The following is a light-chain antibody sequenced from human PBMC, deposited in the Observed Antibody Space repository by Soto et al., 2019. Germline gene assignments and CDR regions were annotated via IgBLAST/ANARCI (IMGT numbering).Light chain of an antibody. CDR1: QSISSW. CDR3: QQYHNYPRT. CDR2: KTS. Sequence: DIQMTQSPSTLSASVGDRVTITCRASQSISSWLAWYQQKPGKAPNLLIYKTSSLESGVPSRFSGSGSGTEFTLTISSPQPDDFATYYCQQYHNYPRTFGQGTKVEFK. V-gene: IGKV1-5*03. J-gene: IGKJ1*01.